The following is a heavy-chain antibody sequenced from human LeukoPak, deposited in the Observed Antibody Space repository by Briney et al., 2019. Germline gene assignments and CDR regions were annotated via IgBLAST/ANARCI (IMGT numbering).Heavy chain of an antibody. Sequence: GGSLGLSCAASGFTFSSYAMSWVRQAPGKGLEWVSAISGSGGSTYYADSVKGRFTISRDNSKNTLYLQMNSLRAEDTAVYYCAKSRSGYSPQYYFDYWGQGTLVTVSS. V-gene: IGHV3-23*01. CDR3: AKSRSGYSPQYYFDY. D-gene: IGHD3-3*01. J-gene: IGHJ4*02. CDR2: ISGSGGST. CDR1: GFTFSSYA.